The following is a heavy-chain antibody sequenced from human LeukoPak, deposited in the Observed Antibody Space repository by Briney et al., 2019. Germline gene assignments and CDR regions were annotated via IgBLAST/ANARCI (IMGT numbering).Heavy chain of an antibody. J-gene: IGHJ5*02. CDR2: IIPIFGTA. CDR3: ARDNTVGDIAWWFDP. D-gene: IGHD3-16*02. V-gene: IGHV1-69*05. Sequence: ASVKVSCKASGGTFSSYAISWVRQAPGQGLEWMGGIIPIFGTANYAQKFQGRVTMTRDMSTTTDYMELSSLRSEDTAVYYCARDNTVGDIAWWFDPWGQGTLVTVSS. CDR1: GGTFSSYA.